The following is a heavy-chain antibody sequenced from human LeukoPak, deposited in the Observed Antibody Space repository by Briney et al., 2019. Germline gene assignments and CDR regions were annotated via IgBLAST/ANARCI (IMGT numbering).Heavy chain of an antibody. CDR3: ARAIAVAGPAIYYFDY. Sequence: SETLSLTRTVPGGSISSSSYYWGWIRQPPGKGLEWIGSIYYSGSTYYNPSLKSRVTISVDTSKNQFSLKLSSVTAADTAVYYCARAIAVAGPAIYYFDYWGQGTLVTVSS. J-gene: IGHJ4*02. CDR2: IYYSGST. V-gene: IGHV4-39*01. D-gene: IGHD6-19*01. CDR1: GGSISSSSYY.